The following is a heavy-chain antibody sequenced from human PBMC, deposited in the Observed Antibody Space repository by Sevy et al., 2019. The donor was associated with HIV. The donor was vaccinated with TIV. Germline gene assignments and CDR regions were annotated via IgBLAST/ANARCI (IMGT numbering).Heavy chain of an antibody. CDR2: IYTSGST. V-gene: IGHV4-4*07. D-gene: IGHD6-19*01. J-gene: IGHJ5*02. CDR1: GGSISSYY. CDR3: ARDLTGEAVAGTVNWFDP. Sequence: SETLSLTCTVSGGSISSYYWIWIRQPAGKGLEWIGRIYTSGSTNYNPSLRSRVTMSVDTSKNQFSLKLSSVTAADTAMYFCARDLTGEAVAGTVNWFDPWGQGTLVTVSS.